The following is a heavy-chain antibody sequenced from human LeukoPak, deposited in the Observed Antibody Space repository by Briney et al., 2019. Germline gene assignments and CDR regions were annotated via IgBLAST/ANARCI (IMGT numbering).Heavy chain of an antibody. CDR1: GFTFSSYA. Sequence: GGSLRLSCAASGFTFSSYAMSWVRQDPGKGLEWVSAISGSGGSTYYADSVKGRFTISRDNSKNTLYLQMNSLRAEDTAVYYCAKLGYSYGYSGDYWGQGTLVIFSS. D-gene: IGHD5-18*01. J-gene: IGHJ4*02. V-gene: IGHV3-23*01. CDR2: ISGSGGST. CDR3: AKLGYSYGYSGDY.